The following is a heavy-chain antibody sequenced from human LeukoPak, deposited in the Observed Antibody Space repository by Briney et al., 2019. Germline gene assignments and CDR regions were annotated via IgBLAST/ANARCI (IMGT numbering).Heavy chain of an antibody. J-gene: IGHJ4*02. V-gene: IGHV3-23*01. CDR3: ARTTGFDY. CDR2: ISGSGNST. D-gene: IGHD1-1*01. CDR1: GFTFSSYA. Sequence: GGSLRLSCVVSGFTFSSYAMSWVRQTPGKGLEWVSSISGSGNSTYYADSVKGRFTISRDNSKNTLYLQINSLRAEDTAVYYCARTTGFDYWGQGTLVNVSS.